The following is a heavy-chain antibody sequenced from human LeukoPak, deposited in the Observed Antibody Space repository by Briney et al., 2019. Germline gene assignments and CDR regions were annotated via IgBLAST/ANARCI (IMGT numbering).Heavy chain of an antibody. Sequence: PGGSLRLSCVTSGFTFSSYGMHWVRQVPGKGLEWVAVISYDAKSNYHVDSVKGRFTISRDNSKNTLYLQMNSLRAEDTAVYYCAKDLRGIWFGELGYWGQGTLVTVSS. V-gene: IGHV3-30*18. CDR1: GFTFSSYG. D-gene: IGHD3-10*01. CDR2: ISYDAKSN. J-gene: IGHJ4*02. CDR3: AKDLRGIWFGELGY.